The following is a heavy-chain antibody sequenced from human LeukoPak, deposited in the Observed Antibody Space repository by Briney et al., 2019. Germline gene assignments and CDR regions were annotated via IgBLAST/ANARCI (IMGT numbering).Heavy chain of an antibody. Sequence: GASVKVSCKASGYTFTSYDINWVRQATGQGLEWMGWMNPNRGNTGYAQKLQGRVTMTRNTSISTAYMVLSSLRSEDTAVYYCARVGYCSTTTCRSWFDPWGQGTLVTVSS. CDR3: ARVGYCSTTTCRSWFDP. J-gene: IGHJ5*02. D-gene: IGHD2-2*01. CDR2: MNPNRGNT. V-gene: IGHV1-8*01. CDR1: GYTFTSYD.